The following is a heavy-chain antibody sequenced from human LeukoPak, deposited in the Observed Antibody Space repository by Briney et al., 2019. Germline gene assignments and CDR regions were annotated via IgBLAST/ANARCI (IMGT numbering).Heavy chain of an antibody. CDR2: IYYSGST. Sequence: PSETLSLTCSVSGGSSSSNYWSWIRQPPGKGLECIGYIYYSGSTNYNPSLKSRVTISVDTSKNHFSLNLSSVTAADTAVYYCARRVRAYCSGGSCYDDWYFNLLGLGTLVTVSS. CDR1: GGSSSSNY. V-gene: IGHV4-59*08. CDR3: ARRVRAYCSGGSCYDDWYFNL. J-gene: IGHJ2*01. D-gene: IGHD2-15*01.